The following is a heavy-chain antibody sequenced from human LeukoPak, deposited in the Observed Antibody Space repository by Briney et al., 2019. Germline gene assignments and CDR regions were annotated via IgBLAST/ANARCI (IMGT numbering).Heavy chain of an antibody. CDR2: ISGGSDST. D-gene: IGHD6-13*01. V-gene: IGHV3-23*01. CDR1: GFTFSLYA. J-gene: IGHJ4*02. Sequence: GGSLRLSCAASGFTFSLYAMSWVRQAPGKGLEWVSTISGGSDSTYYADSVKGRFTISGDNSKNTLYLQMNSLRAEDTAVYYCAKGRGGTPVIAAAGTPDYWGQGTLVTVSS. CDR3: AKGRGGTPVIAAAGTPDY.